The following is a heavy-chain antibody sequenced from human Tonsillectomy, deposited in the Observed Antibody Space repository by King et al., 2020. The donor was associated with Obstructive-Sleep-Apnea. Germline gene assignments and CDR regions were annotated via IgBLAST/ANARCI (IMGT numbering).Heavy chain of an antibody. J-gene: IGHJ5*02. CDR2: ISYDETHI. V-gene: IGHV3-30*04. D-gene: IGHD2-21*01. Sequence: VQLVESGGGVVQPGRSLRLSCAASGFTFSGYSMHWVRQAPGEGLEWVAVISYDETHIYYAVSVKGRFTGSTDNSNNTLFLQINSLRLDDTAVYYCAKDQDNLCGGYSNWLDPWGQGTLVTVSS. CDR1: GFTFSGYS. CDR3: AKDQDNLCGGYSNWLDP.